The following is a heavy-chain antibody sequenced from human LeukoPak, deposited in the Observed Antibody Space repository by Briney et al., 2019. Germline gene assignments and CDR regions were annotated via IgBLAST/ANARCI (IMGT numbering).Heavy chain of an antibody. CDR3: AAVSVDYGDSSFDF. Sequence: KSGGSLRLSCAASGFTFSNAWMSWVPQAPGKGLEWVGRIKSKTDGGTTDYAEPVKGRFTISRDDSKKTLYLQMNSLKTEDTALYYCAAVSVDYGDSSFDFWGQGTLVTVSS. CDR1: GFTFSNAW. D-gene: IGHD4-17*01. J-gene: IGHJ4*02. V-gene: IGHV3-15*01. CDR2: IKSKTDGGTT.